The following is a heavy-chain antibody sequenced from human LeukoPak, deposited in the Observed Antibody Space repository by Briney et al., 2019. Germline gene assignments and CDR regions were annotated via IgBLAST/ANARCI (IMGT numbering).Heavy chain of an antibody. CDR2: MNPNSGNT. Sequence: GASVKVSCKASGYTFTSYDINWVRQATGQGLEWMGWMNPNSGNTGYAQKFQGRVTMTRNTSISTDYMELSSLRSEDTAVYYCAGYAGYSYGDYYYMDVWGKGTTVTVSS. CDR1: GYTFTSYD. J-gene: IGHJ6*03. D-gene: IGHD5-18*01. CDR3: AGYAGYSYGDYYYMDV. V-gene: IGHV1-8*01.